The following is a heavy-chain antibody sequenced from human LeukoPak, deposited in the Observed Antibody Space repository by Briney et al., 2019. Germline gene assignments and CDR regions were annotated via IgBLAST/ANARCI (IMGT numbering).Heavy chain of an antibody. CDR2: IIPIFGTA. J-gene: IGHJ4*02. V-gene: IGHV1-69*05. CDR3: ATTYIRYFDWLLDY. D-gene: IGHD3-9*01. CDR1: GGTFSSYA. Sequence: SVKVSCEASGGTFSSYAISWVRQAPGQGLEWMGRIIPIFGTANYAQKFQGRVTITTDESTSTAYMELSSLRSEDTAVYYCATTYIRYFDWLLDYWGQGTPVTVSS.